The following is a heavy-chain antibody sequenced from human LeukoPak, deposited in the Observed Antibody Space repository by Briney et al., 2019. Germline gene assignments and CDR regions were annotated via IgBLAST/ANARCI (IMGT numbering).Heavy chain of an antibody. V-gene: IGHV3-48*04. D-gene: IGHD6-6*01. CDR1: GFTFSSYS. CDR3: ARDKLDAFDI. CDR2: IRSSGSSI. Sequence: PGGSLRLSCAASGFTFSSYSMNWVRQAPGKGLEWVSYIRSSGSSIYYADSVEGRFTISRDNAKNSLYLQMNSLRVEDTAVYYCARDKLDAFDIWGQGTMVIVSS. J-gene: IGHJ3*02.